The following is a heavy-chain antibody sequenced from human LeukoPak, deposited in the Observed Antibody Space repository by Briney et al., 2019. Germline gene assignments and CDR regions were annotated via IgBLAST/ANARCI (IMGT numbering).Heavy chain of an antibody. V-gene: IGHV3-21*01. Sequence: GGSLRLSCAASGFTFSSYSMTWVRQAPGKGLEWVSSISSSSSYIYYADSVKGRFTISRDNAKNSLYLQMNSLRAEDTAVYYCARAGSHLYYFDYWGQGTLVTVSS. CDR1: GFTFSSYS. J-gene: IGHJ4*02. D-gene: IGHD7-27*01. CDR3: ARAGSHLYYFDY. CDR2: ISSSSSYI.